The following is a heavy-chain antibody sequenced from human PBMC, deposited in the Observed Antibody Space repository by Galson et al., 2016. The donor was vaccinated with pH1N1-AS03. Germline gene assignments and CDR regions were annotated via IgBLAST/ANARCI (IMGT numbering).Heavy chain of an antibody. D-gene: IGHD3-9*01. J-gene: IGHJ4*02. CDR3: SRGDWFH. V-gene: IGHV3-73*01. CDR2: IRTKTNSYAT. Sequence: LRLSCAASGFTFSRSTMHWVRQASGKGLEWVGHIRTKTNSYATAYGASMKGRFTISRDDSKNITYLQMNSLQIDDTAVYFCSRGDWFHWGQGTLVAVSS. CDR1: GFTFSRST.